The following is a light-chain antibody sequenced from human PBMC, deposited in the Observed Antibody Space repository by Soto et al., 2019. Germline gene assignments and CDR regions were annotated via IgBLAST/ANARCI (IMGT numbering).Light chain of an antibody. CDR3: QKCGSAPFT. CDR2: AAA. CDR1: QGIAIY. J-gene: IGKJ4*01. Sequence: DIQMTQSPSSLSASVGDRVTITCRASQGIAIYLAWYQQKPGKGPKLLIYAAATLQSGVPSRFSGSGSGTDFTLTISSLQPEDVATYYCQKCGSAPFTFGGGTKVEIK. V-gene: IGKV1-27*01.